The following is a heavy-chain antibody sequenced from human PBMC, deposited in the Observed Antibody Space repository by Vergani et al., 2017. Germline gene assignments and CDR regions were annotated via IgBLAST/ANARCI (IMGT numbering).Heavy chain of an antibody. Sequence: QLQLQESGPGLVKPSETLSLTCTVSGGSISSSSYYWGWIRQPPGKGLEWIGSIYYSGSTNYNPSLKSRVTISVDTSKNQFSLKLSSVTAADTAVYYCARGADYGDYSFDYWGQGTLVTVSS. CDR3: ARGADYGDYSFDY. V-gene: IGHV4-39*07. D-gene: IGHD4-17*01. J-gene: IGHJ4*02. CDR2: IYYSGST. CDR1: GGSISSSSYY.